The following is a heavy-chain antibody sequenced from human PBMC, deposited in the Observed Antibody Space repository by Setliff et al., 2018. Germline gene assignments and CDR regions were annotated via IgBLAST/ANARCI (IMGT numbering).Heavy chain of an antibody. CDR3: AKFVGYTYGYDY. D-gene: IGHD5-18*01. V-gene: IGHV3-7*01. CDR1: GFTFSSFW. J-gene: IGHJ4*02. Sequence: PGGSLRLSCAASGFTFSSFWMSWVRQAPGKGLEWVANINQGGGAQFYVDSVKGRFTISRDNAKNSLSLQMNSLRAEDTALYYCAKFVGYTYGYDYWGRGTLVTVSS. CDR2: INQGGGAQ.